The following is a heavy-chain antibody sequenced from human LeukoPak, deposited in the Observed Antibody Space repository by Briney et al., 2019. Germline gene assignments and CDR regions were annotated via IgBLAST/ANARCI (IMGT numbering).Heavy chain of an antibody. CDR3: ARVSIVGATKWDY. CDR2: INGVTGYA. D-gene: IGHD1-26*01. CDR1: GYTFTNYA. Sequence: ASVKVSCKASGYTFTNYAIHWVRQAPGQRLEWMGWINGVTGYAKYSQNFQGSVTITRDTSASTAYMELSSLRSEDTAVYYCARVSIVGATKWDYWGQGTLVTVSS. J-gene: IGHJ4*02. V-gene: IGHV1-3*01.